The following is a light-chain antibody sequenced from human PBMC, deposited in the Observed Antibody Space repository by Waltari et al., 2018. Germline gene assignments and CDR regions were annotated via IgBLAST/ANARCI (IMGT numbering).Light chain of an antibody. Sequence: SSELTQDPAVSVAMGQTVRITCQGDSLRSYYASWYQQRPGQAPRLVIYDKDNRPSGVQDRVSGSSSHNTASLTITGAQAEDEASYYCHSRDASGVGGSFGGGTKLTVL. CDR1: SLRSYY. V-gene: IGLV3-19*01. CDR2: DKD. CDR3: HSRDASGVGGS. J-gene: IGLJ2*01.